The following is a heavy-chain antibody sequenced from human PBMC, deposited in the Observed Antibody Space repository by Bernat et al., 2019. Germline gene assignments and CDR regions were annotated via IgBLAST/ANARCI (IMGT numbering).Heavy chain of an antibody. CDR3: ARAPREYSGSSHFDY. Sequence: QVQLVQSGAEVKKPGASVKVSCKASGYTFTGYYMHWVRQAPGQGLEWMGRIIPILGIANYAQKFQGRVTITADKSTSTAYMELSSLRSEDTAVYYCARAPREYSGSSHFDYWGQGTLVTVSS. CDR1: GYTFTGYY. D-gene: IGHD1-26*01. V-gene: IGHV1-69*09. CDR2: IIPILGIA. J-gene: IGHJ4*02.